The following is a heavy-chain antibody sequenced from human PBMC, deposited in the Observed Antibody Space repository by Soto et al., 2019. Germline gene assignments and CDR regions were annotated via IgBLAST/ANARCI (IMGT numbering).Heavy chain of an antibody. CDR2: ISNSGRT. D-gene: IGHD1-1*01. CDR1: GGSFSDSY. CDR3: ARGRPAIATRWFDS. J-gene: IGHJ5*01. V-gene: IGHV4-34*01. Sequence: SETLSLTCAVFGGSFSDSYWSWIRQSPGKGLEWIGEISNSGRTYYNPPLKSRVTISGDTSKNQFSLEVRSVAAADTGTYYCARGRPAIATRWFDSWGQGILVTVSS.